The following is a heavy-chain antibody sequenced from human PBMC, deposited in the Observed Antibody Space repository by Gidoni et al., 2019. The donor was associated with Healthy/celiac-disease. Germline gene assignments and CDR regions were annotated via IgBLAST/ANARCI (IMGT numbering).Heavy chain of an antibody. CDR1: GGSFSGYY. CDR3: ARKGYSSSWPRKWFDP. V-gene: IGHV4-34*01. J-gene: IGHJ5*02. D-gene: IGHD6-13*01. Sequence: QVQLQQWGAGLLKPSETLSLTCAVYGGSFSGYYWSWIRQPPGKGLEWIGEINHSGSTNYNPSLKSRVTISVDTSKNQFSLKLSSVTAADTAVYYCARKGYSSSWPRKWFDPWGQGTLVTVSS. CDR2: INHSGST.